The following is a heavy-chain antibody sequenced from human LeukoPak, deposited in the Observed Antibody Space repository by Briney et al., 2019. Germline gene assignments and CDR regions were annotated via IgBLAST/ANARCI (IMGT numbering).Heavy chain of an antibody. V-gene: IGHV1-46*01. J-gene: IGHJ4*02. Sequence: ASVKVSCKASGYTFTSYYMHWVRQAPGQGLEWMGIINPSGASTNYAQKFQGRVTMTRDTSTSTVYMELSSLRSEDTAVYYCARGAWPVAYYDSSGYLHYFDYWGQGTPVTVSS. CDR1: GYTFTSYY. D-gene: IGHD3-22*01. CDR2: INPSGAST. CDR3: ARGAWPVAYYDSSGYLHYFDY.